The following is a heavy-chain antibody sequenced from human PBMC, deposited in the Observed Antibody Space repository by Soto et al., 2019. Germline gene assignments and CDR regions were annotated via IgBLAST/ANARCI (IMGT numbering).Heavy chain of an antibody. J-gene: IGHJ4*02. CDR1: GGSFTGYY. CDR2: INHSGST. CDR3: AASAGFDWLLHRGYHFDY. D-gene: IGHD3-9*01. V-gene: IGHV4-34*02. Sequence: QVHLQQWGAGLLEPSETLSLTCAVYGGSFTGYYWSWIRQPPGKGLEWIGEINHSGSTHYSPSLKSRVTISLDTSKNQFSLKLTSVTAADTAVYYCAASAGFDWLLHRGYHFDYWGQGTLVSVFS.